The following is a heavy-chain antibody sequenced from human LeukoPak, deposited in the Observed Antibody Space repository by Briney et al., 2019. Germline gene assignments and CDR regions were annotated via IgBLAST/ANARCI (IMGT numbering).Heavy chain of an antibody. J-gene: IGHJ4*02. CDR3: ARDAGSGAYDEFDY. V-gene: IGHV3-48*04. D-gene: IGHD5-12*01. Sequence: GGSLRLSCEASGFTSSAYSMNWVRQAPGKGLEWVSYISRSSRNIFYADSIQGRFTISRDNAKNSLSLQMNSLRAEDTAVYYCARDAGSGAYDEFDYWGQGILVIVSS. CDR2: ISRSSRNI. CDR1: GFTSSAYS.